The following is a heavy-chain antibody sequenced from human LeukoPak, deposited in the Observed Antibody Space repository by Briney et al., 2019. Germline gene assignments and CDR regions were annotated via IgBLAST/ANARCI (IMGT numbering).Heavy chain of an antibody. CDR2: IYYSGST. J-gene: IGHJ3*02. D-gene: IGHD2-15*01. Sequence: PSETLSLTCTVSGGSIGSYYWSWIRQPPGKGLEWIGYIYYSGSTNYNPSLKSRVTISVDTSKNQFSLKLSSVTAADAAVYYCARLGLLGVAFDIWGQGTMVTVSS. CDR1: GGSIGSYY. CDR3: ARLGLLGVAFDI. V-gene: IGHV4-59*08.